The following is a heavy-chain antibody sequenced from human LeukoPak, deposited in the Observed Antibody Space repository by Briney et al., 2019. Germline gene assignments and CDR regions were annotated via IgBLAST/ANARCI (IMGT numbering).Heavy chain of an antibody. Sequence: GGSLRLSCAASGFTFSSYGMHWVRQAPGKGLEWVAVISYDGSNKYYADSVKGRFTISRDNSKYTLYLQMNSLRAEDTAVYYCAKRGDCSGGDCYRIIDSWGQGILVTVSS. D-gene: IGHD2-15*01. CDR1: GFTFSSYG. CDR3: AKRGDCSGGDCYRIIDS. V-gene: IGHV3-30*18. CDR2: ISYDGSNK. J-gene: IGHJ4*02.